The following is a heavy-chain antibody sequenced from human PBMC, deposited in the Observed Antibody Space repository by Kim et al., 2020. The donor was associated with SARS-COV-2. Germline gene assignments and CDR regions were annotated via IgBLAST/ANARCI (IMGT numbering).Heavy chain of an antibody. CDR3: ARDHSGSSGPDAFDI. CDR2: IYYSGST. CDR1: GGSISSGGYY. J-gene: IGHJ3*02. V-gene: IGHV4-31*03. D-gene: IGHD6-19*01. Sequence: SETLSLTCTVSGGSISSGGYYWSWIRQHPGKGLEWIGYIYYSGSTYYNPSLKSRVTISVDTSKNQFSLKLSSVTAADTAVYYCARDHSGSSGPDAFDIWGQGTMVTVSS.